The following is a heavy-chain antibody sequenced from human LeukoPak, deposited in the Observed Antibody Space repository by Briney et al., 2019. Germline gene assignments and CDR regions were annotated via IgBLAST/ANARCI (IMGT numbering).Heavy chain of an antibody. J-gene: IGHJ4*02. CDR3: ARALLWFGEPSHIDY. CDR1: GYTFTSYG. CDR2: ITAYNDNT. D-gene: IGHD3-10*01. Sequence: ASVKVSCKASGYTFTSYGISWVRQAPGQGHEWMGWITAYNDNTNYAQKLQGRATMTTDTSTSTAHMELRSLRSDDTAVYYCARALLWFGEPSHIDYWGQGTLVTASS. V-gene: IGHV1-18*01.